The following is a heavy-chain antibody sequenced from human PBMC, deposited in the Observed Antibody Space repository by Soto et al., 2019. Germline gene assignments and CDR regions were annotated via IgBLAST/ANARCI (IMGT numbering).Heavy chain of an antibody. Sequence: QVQLVQSGAEVKKPGSSVKLSCKVSGGTFISYAISWVRQAPRRGLEWMGGIIPVFGTANYTQQFQGRVTITADKSTPTAYMSLSILRSQYRAVYYCASVSVTTSFIAFNYRGQGTLVTVSS. CDR3: ASVSVTTSFIAFNY. J-gene: IGHJ4*02. D-gene: IGHD4-17*01. V-gene: IGHV1-69*06. CDR2: IIPVFGTA. CDR1: GGTFISYA.